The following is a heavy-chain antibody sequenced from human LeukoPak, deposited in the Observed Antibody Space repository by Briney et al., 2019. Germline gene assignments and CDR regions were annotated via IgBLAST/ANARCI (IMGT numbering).Heavy chain of an antibody. V-gene: IGHV4-61*02. J-gene: IGHJ5*02. Sequence: PSETLSLTCTVSGGSISSGSYYWSWIRQPAGKGLEWIGRIYTSGSTNYNPSLKSRVTISVDTSKNQLSLKLSSVTAADTAVYYCARESNYYGSGTGWFDPWGQGTLVTVSS. D-gene: IGHD3-10*01. CDR3: ARESNYYGSGTGWFDP. CDR2: IYTSGST. CDR1: GGSISSGSYY.